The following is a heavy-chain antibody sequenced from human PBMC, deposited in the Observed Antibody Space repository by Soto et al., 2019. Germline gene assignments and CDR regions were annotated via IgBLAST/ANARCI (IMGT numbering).Heavy chain of an antibody. V-gene: IGHV4-59*08. J-gene: IGHJ5*02. D-gene: IGHD6-13*01. CDR1: GGSISSYY. CDR2: IYYSGST. CDR3: ARGRVRWSSSTWYCSDP. Sequence: SETLSLTCTVSGGSISSYYWSWIRQPPGKGLEWIGYIYYSGSTNYNPSLKSRVTISVDTSKNQFSLKLSSVTAADTAVYYCARGRVRWSSSTWYCSDPRGQRSFVTGSA.